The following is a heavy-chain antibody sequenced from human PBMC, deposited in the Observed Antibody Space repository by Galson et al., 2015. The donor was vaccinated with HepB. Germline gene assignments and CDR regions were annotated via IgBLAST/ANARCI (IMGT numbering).Heavy chain of an antibody. J-gene: IGHJ4*02. D-gene: IGHD2-21*02. CDR1: GFTFSSYA. CDR3: ARGPHIVVVTAPIDY. Sequence: SLRLSCAASGFTFSSYAMHWVRQAPGKGLEWVAVISYDGSNKYYADSVKGRFTISRDNSKNTLYLQMNSLRAEDTAVYYCARGPHIVVVTAPIDYWGQGTLVTVSS. CDR2: ISYDGSNK. V-gene: IGHV3-30*04.